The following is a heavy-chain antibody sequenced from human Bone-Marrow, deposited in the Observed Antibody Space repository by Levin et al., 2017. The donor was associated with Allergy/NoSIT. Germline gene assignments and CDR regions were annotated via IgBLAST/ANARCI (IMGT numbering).Heavy chain of an antibody. D-gene: IGHD5-12*01. Sequence: GESLKISCAASGFTFSSYGMHWVRQAPGKGLEWVAVISSDGSNKYYVDSVKGRFTISRDNSMNTLYLHLNSLGAEDTAVYYCAKVSAGGLREGYSGYNAFGIVNGFDIWGQGTMVSVSS. V-gene: IGHV3-30*18. CDR3: AKVSAGGLREGYSGYNAFGIVNGFDI. CDR1: GFTFSSYG. CDR2: ISSDGSNK. J-gene: IGHJ3*02.